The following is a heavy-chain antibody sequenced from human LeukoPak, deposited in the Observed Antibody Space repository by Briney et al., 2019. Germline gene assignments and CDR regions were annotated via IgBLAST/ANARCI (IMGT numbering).Heavy chain of an antibody. D-gene: IGHD4-17*01. J-gene: IGHJ4*02. CDR3: VLSTLPTVTNGDY. CDR1: GGTFSSYA. CDR2: IIPILGIA. Sequence: SVKVSCKASGGTFSSYAISWVRQAPGQGLEWMGRIIPILGIANYAQKFQGRVTITADKSTSTAYMELSSLRSEDTAVYYCVLSTLPTVTNGDYWSQGTLVTVSS. V-gene: IGHV1-69*04.